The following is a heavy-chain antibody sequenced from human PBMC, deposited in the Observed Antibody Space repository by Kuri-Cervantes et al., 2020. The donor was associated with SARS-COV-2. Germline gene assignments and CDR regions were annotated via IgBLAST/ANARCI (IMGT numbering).Heavy chain of an antibody. CDR2: IWYDGSNK. V-gene: IGHV3-33*01. CDR3: ARGVEWLWSFSEIFYYMDV. D-gene: IGHD3-3*01. Sequence: GESLKISCAASGFTFSSYGMHWVRQAPGKGLEWVAVIWYDGSNKCYADSVKGRFTISRDNSKNTLYLQMNSLRAEDTAVYYCARGVEWLWSFSEIFYYMDVWGKGTTVTVSS. J-gene: IGHJ6*03. CDR1: GFTFSSYG.